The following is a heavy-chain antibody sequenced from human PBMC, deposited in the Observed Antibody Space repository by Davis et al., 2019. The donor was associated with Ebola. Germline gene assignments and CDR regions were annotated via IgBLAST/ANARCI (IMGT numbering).Heavy chain of an antibody. D-gene: IGHD6-13*01. V-gene: IGHV3-7*01. CDR3: TRLPGKIAAAGFDY. Sequence: PGGSLRLSCAASGFTFSSYWMSWVRQAPGKGLEWVANTKQDGSEKYYVDSVKGRFTISRDNAKNSLYLQMNSLRAEDTAVYYCTRLPGKIAAAGFDYWGQGTLVTVSS. CDR1: GFTFSSYW. CDR2: TKQDGSEK. J-gene: IGHJ4*02.